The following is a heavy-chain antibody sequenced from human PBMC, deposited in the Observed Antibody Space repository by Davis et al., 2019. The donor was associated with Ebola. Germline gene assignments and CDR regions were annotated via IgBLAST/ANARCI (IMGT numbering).Heavy chain of an antibody. CDR3: ARGWRYSSGWNKSGRFDY. V-gene: IGHV3-7*04. CDR2: IKQDGSVT. J-gene: IGHJ4*02. D-gene: IGHD6-19*01. Sequence: PGGSLRLSCAASGFIFSNYWMTWVRQAPGKGLEWVANIKQDGSVTYYVDSVRGRFTISRDNAKNSLDLQMSSLRAEDTAVYYCARGWRYSSGWNKSGRFDYWGQGTLVTVSS. CDR1: GFIFSNYW.